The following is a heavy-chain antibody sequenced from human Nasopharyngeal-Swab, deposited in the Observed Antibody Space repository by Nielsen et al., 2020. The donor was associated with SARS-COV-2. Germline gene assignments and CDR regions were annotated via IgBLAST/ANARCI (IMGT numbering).Heavy chain of an antibody. CDR3: AKANVLFWFGQFKNDGFDI. CDR1: GFSFNNYG. CDR2: ISYEGSKK. Sequence: GESLKISCTASGFSFNNYGMPWVRQAPGKGLEWVAVISYEGSKKFYAESVEGRFTISRDYSKSKLYLQMDSLRTEDTAMYYCAKANVLFWFGQFKNDGFDIWGQGTMVAVSS. D-gene: IGHD3-10*01. J-gene: IGHJ3*02. V-gene: IGHV3-30*18.